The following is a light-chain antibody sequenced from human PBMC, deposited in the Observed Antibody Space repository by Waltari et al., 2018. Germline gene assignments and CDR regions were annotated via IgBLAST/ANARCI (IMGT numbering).Light chain of an antibody. CDR3: SSYTTRSILL. CDR2: DVA. CDR1: SSDVGGYNY. V-gene: IGLV2-14*03. J-gene: IGLJ2*01. Sequence: QSALTQPVSVSGSPGQSITISCTGTSSDVGGYNYVAWYQHHPNKAPKVIICDVANRPFGVSNLFSGSKSGSTASLTISGLQTEDEAYYYCSSYTTRSILLFGGGTKVTVL.